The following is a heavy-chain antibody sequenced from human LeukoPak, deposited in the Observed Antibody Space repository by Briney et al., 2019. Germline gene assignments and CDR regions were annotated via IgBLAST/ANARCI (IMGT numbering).Heavy chain of an antibody. CDR2: ISGRGGST. J-gene: IGHJ6*03. V-gene: IGHV3-23*01. CDR3: AKNRGTDYYYYMDL. CDR1: GFTFSSYA. D-gene: IGHD1-26*01. Sequence: PGGSLRLSCAASGFTFSSYAMSWVRQAPGKGLEWVSAISGRGGSTYYADSVKCRFTISRDNSKNTLYLQMTSLRAEHTPVYYCAKNRGTDYYYYMDLWAKGPRSPSP.